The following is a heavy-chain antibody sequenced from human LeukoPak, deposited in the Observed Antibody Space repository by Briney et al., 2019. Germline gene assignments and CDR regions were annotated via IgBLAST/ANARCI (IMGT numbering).Heavy chain of an antibody. CDR1: GYSISSGYY. V-gene: IGHV4-38-2*02. J-gene: IGHJ4*02. D-gene: IGHD2-15*01. CDR3: ARDRSSCSGGSCTEVLDY. Sequence: PSETLSLTCSVSGYSISSGYYWGWIRPPPGKGLEWIGSIYHSGNTYYNPSLKSRVTISVDTSKNQFSLKLSPVTAADTAVYYCARDRSSCSGGSCTEVLDYWGQGTLVTVSS. CDR2: IYHSGNT.